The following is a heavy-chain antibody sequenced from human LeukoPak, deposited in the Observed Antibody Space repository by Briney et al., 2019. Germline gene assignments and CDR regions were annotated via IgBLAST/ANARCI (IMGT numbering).Heavy chain of an antibody. D-gene: IGHD3-3*01. CDR2: ISSSGSTI. CDR1: RFTFSDYY. J-gene: IGHJ4*02. Sequence: GGSLRLSCAASRFTFSDYYMSWIRQAPGKGLEWVSYISSSGSTIYYADSVKGRFTISRDNAKNSLYLQMNSLRAEDTAVYYCARVRFLEWLPIPTFDYWGQGTLVTVSS. CDR3: ARVRFLEWLPIPTFDY. V-gene: IGHV3-11*01.